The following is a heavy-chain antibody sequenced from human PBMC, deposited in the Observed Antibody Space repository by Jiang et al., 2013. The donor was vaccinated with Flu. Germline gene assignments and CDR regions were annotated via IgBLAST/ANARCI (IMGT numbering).Heavy chain of an antibody. CDR2: IYWNDDK. CDR1: GFSLTTNGMC. J-gene: IGHJ6*02. D-gene: IGHD5-24*01. CDR3: ARMGGDGYKNIEEYYYYGMDV. V-gene: IGHV2-70*01. Sequence: PTQTLTLTCTFSGFSLTTNGMCVNWIRQPPGKALEWLALIYWNDDKRYSPSLKTRLTISKDTSKNQVVLTMTNMDPVDTATYYCARMGGDGYKNIEEYYYYGMDVWGQGTTVTVS.